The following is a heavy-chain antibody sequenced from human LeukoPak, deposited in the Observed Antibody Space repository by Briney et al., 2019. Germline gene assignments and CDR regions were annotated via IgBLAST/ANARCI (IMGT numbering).Heavy chain of an antibody. Sequence: GASLRLSCAASEFTFSSYAMSWVRLAPGKGLEWVSTITGSGATTYYADSVKGRFTISRDISKNTLYLYLQMNSLRAEDTAVYYCAGGNGDYRLGSVSADYWGQGTLVTVSS. D-gene: IGHD4-17*01. CDR1: EFTFSSYA. V-gene: IGHV3-23*01. CDR3: AGGNGDYRLGSVSADY. CDR2: ITGSGATT. J-gene: IGHJ4*02.